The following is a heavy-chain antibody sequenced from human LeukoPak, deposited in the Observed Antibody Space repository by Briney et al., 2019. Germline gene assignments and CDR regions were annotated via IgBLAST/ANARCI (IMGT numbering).Heavy chain of an antibody. D-gene: IGHD2-2*01. Sequence: ASVKVSCKTSGGTFSSYAISWVRQAPGQGLEWMGIINPSGGSTSYAQKFQGRVTMTRDTSTSTVYMELSSLRSEDTAVYYCARDSSTSTFDYWGQGTLVTVSS. J-gene: IGHJ4*02. V-gene: IGHV1-46*01. CDR2: INPSGGST. CDR1: GGTFSSYA. CDR3: ARDSSTSTFDY.